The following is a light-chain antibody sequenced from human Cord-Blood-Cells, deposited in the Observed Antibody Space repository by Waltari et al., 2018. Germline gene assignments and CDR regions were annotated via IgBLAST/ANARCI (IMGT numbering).Light chain of an antibody. CDR2: DVS. Sequence: QSALTQPASVSGSPGQSITISCTGTSSDVGGYNYVSWYQQHPGNAPKLMIYDVSKRPSGVSNRFSGPKSGNTASLTISGLQAEDEADYYCSSYTSSSTWVFGGGTKLTVL. CDR3: SSYTSSSTWV. V-gene: IGLV2-14*01. J-gene: IGLJ3*02. CDR1: SSDVGGYNY.